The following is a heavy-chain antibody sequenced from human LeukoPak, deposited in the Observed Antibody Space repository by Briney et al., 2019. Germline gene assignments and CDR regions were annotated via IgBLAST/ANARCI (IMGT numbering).Heavy chain of an antibody. CDR3: ARGGVAAAALYNWFDP. V-gene: IGHV4-34*01. D-gene: IGHD6-13*01. CDR2: INHSGST. Sequence: SETLSLTCAVYGGSFSGYYWSWIRQPPGKGLEWIGEINHSGSTNYNPSLKSRVTISVDTSKNQSSLKLSSVTAADTAVYYCARGGVAAAALYNWFDPWGQGTLVTVSS. CDR1: GGSFSGYY. J-gene: IGHJ5*02.